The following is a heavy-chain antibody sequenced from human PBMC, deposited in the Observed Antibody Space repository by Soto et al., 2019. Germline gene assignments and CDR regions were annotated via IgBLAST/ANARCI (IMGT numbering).Heavy chain of an antibody. Sequence: QVQLQQWGAGLLKPSETLSLTCAVYGGSFSGYYWSWIRQPPGKGLEWIGEINHSGSTNYNPSLKTRVTISVDTSKNRFSRKLSSVAAAETAVYCCARAGWYGSGSYVGYWGPGTLVTVSS. CDR1: GGSFSGYY. J-gene: IGHJ4*02. V-gene: IGHV4-34*01. CDR2: INHSGST. D-gene: IGHD3-10*01. CDR3: ARAGWYGSGSYVGY.